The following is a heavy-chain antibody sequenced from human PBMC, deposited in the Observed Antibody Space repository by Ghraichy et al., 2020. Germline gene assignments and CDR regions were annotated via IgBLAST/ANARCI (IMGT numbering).Heavy chain of an antibody. CDR1: GGSITSYY. V-gene: IGHV4-59*08. J-gene: IGHJ4*02. CDR2: IYHSGST. CDR3: ARLFRGRGSGKSFSLDY. Sequence: SETLSLTCSVSGGSITSYYWSWIRQSPGKGLEWFGYIYHSGSTSFNPSLKSRITLSVDTSKNQFSLKLSSVTAADTAVYYCARLFRGRGSGKSFSLDYWGQGILVTVSS. D-gene: IGHD3-10*01.